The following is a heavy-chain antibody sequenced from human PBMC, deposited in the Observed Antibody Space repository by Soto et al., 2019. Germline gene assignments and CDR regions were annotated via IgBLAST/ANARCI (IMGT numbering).Heavy chain of an antibody. CDR2: IYPGDSDT. CDR1: GYSFTSYW. J-gene: IGHJ4*02. Sequence: EESLKISCKGSGYSFTSYWIGWVRQMPGKGLEWMGIIYPGDSDTRYSPSFQGQVTISADKSISTAYLQWSSLKASDTAMYYCARQALWDFDWLGPHDYWGQGTLVTVSS. V-gene: IGHV5-51*01. D-gene: IGHD3-9*01. CDR3: ARQALWDFDWLGPHDY.